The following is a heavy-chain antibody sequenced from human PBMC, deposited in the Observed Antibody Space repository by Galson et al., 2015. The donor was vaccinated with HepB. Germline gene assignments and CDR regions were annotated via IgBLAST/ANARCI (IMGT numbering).Heavy chain of an antibody. Sequence: LSLTCAVSGDSISSSTYYWGWIRQPPGKGLEWVGGVSNIGNSYRNPSLKSRVAMSIDTSMNQFTLKLTSVTASDTAVYYCARVSRPCGDYFLAGMDVWGQGTTVTVSS. D-gene: IGHD4-17*01. CDR3: ARVSRPCGDYFLAGMDV. J-gene: IGHJ6*02. CDR2: VSNIGNS. V-gene: IGHV4-39*06. CDR1: GDSISSSTYY.